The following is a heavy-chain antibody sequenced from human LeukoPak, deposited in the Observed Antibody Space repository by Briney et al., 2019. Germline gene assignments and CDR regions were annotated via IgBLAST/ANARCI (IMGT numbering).Heavy chain of an antibody. D-gene: IGHD6-25*01. J-gene: IGHJ2*01. V-gene: IGHV3-23*01. CDR3: EKQSVSRYTSGWDWYFDL. CDR2: IIGSGGAT. Sequence: PGGSLRLSCAASGFTFSNYAMSWVRQAPGKGLEWVSSIIGSGGATYYADYVRGRFSISKDNSYNTLVMQMSIRGAVGTAFQYCEKQSVSRYTSGWDWYFDLWGRSTLVTVSS. CDR1: GFTFSNYA.